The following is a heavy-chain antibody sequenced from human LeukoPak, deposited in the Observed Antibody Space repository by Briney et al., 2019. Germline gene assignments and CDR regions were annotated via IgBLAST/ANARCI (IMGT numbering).Heavy chain of an antibody. V-gene: IGHV4-59*12. Sequence: SETLSLTCTVSGGSISSYYWSWIRQPPGKGLEWIGYIYYSGSTNYNPSLKSRVTISVDTSKNQFSLKLSSVTAADTAVYYCARDIAARQDNWFDPWGQGTLVTVSS. CDR2: IYYSGST. CDR3: ARDIAARQDNWFDP. D-gene: IGHD6-6*01. J-gene: IGHJ5*02. CDR1: GGSISSYY.